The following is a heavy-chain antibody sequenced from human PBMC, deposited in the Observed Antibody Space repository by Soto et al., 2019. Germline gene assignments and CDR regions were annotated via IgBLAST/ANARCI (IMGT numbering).Heavy chain of an antibody. CDR1: GFTFSGSA. CDR3: TRTFDVSDSFSPDFAF. CDR2: IRRKARSYAT. Sequence: EVQLVESGGGLVQPGGSLKLSCAASGFTFSGSAMHWVRQASGKGLEWVGQIRRKARSYATEYVASVKGRFTISREDSKNMAYLQMNSLKTEDTAVYYCTRTFDVSDSFSPDFAFWGQGTLVTVSS. J-gene: IGHJ4*02. V-gene: IGHV3-73*02. D-gene: IGHD2-21*01.